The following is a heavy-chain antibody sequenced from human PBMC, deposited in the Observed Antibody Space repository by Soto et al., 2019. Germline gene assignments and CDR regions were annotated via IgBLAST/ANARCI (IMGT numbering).Heavy chain of an antibody. V-gene: IGHV1-69*01. CDR2: IIPQFPTP. CDR1: GGIFRSND. D-gene: IGHD5-18*01. Sequence: QVQLVQSGAEVRKRGSSVKVSCKSSGGIFRSNDISWVRQAPGQGLEWMGAIIPQFPTPYYAQKFQDRVTITADESTTTAYMALNSLRSDDTAVYFCARDAADTPMVYWGQGTLLTVSS. J-gene: IGHJ4*02. CDR3: ARDAADTPMVY.